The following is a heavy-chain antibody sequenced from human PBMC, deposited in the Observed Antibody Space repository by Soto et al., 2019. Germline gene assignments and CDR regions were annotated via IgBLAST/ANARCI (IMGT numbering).Heavy chain of an antibody. J-gene: IGHJ4*02. V-gene: IGHV4-59*01. CDR3: AREYSSFDY. CDR2: IHDSGAI. Sequence: QVQLQESGPGLVKPSETLSLTCTVSGGSISPYYWHWIRQPPGKGLEWIGYIHDSGAIYYNPSLNSRLVLSMDMSKRQFSLRLKPVTAADTAVYYCAREYSSFDYWGRGPPVTVSS. CDR1: GGSISPYY. D-gene: IGHD4-4*01.